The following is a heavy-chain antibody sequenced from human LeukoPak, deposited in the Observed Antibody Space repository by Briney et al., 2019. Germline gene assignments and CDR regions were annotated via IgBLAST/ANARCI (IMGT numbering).Heavy chain of an antibody. J-gene: IGHJ6*03. Sequence: GASVKVSCKASGYTFTGYYMHWVRQAPGQGLEWMGWINPNSGGTNYAQKFQGRVTMTRDTSISTAYMELSRLRSDDTAVYYCASHSGSSYSGPYYYYYYMDVWGKRTTVTVSS. CDR1: GYTFTGYY. CDR2: INPNSGGT. V-gene: IGHV1-2*02. D-gene: IGHD3-10*01. CDR3: ASHSGSSYSGPYYYYYYMDV.